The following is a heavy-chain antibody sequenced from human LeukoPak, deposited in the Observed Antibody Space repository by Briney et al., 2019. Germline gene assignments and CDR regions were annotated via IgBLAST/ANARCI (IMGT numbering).Heavy chain of an antibody. CDR1: GFTFSSYG. Sequence: HPGRSLRLSCAASGFTFSSYGMHWVRQAPGKGLEWVAVISYDGSNKYYADSVKGRFTISRDNSKNTLYLQMNSLRAEDTAVYYCARGEYSSGSTGDYYYGMDVWGQGTTVTVSS. V-gene: IGHV3-30*03. J-gene: IGHJ6*02. CDR3: ARGEYSSGSTGDYYYGMDV. CDR2: ISYDGSNK. D-gene: IGHD6-19*01.